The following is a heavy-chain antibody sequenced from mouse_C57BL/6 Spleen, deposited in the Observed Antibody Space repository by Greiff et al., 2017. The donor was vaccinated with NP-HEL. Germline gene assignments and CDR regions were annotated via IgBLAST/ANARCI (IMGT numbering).Heavy chain of an antibody. J-gene: IGHJ1*03. Sequence: EVQLQESGPELVKPGASVKISCKASGYSFTDYNMNWVKQSNGKSLEWIGVINPNYGTTSYNQKFKGKATLTVDQSSSTAYMQLNSLTSEDSAGYYCARRGANWDYWYCDVWGTGTTVTVSS. V-gene: IGHV1-39*01. CDR1: GYSFTDYN. D-gene: IGHD4-1*01. CDR2: INPNYGTT. CDR3: ARRGANWDYWYCDV.